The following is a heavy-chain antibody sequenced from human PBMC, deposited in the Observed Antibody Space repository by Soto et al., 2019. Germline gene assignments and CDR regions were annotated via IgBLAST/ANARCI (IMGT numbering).Heavy chain of an antibody. CDR3: ARYYFDSSGYSNWFDP. D-gene: IGHD3-22*01. V-gene: IGHV4-31*11. CDR1: GGSITIGAYY. CDR2: IHYSGRT. Sequence: LSLTCAVSGGSITIGAYYWTWIRQHPGKGLEWIAYIHYSGRTYYNPSLKSRVTISVDTSNNQFSLKLSSVTAADTAVYYCARYYFDSSGYSNWFDPWGQGTLVTVSS. J-gene: IGHJ5*02.